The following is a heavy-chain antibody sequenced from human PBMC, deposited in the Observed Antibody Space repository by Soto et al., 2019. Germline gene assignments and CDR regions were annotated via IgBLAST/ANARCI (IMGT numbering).Heavy chain of an antibody. CDR2: IYYSGST. J-gene: IGHJ5*02. CDR1: GVSVSSGSHY. Sequence: SETLSLTCSVSGVSVSSGSHYWSWIRQSPGKGLEGIGFIYYSGSTNYNPSLKSRGTISVETSKNPFSLKVTSVTAADTAVYFCARDPLGYSSSPFFDPWGQGTLVTVS. D-gene: IGHD6-19*01. CDR3: ARDPLGYSSSPFFDP. V-gene: IGHV4-61*01.